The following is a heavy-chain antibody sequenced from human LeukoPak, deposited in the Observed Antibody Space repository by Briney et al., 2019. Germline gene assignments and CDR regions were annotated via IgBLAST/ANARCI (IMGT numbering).Heavy chain of an antibody. CDR1: GDSLSSDSAA. CDR3: GREALNYFDP. V-gene: IGHV6-1*01. J-gene: IGHJ5*02. CDR2: TYYRSKWYH. Sequence: SQTLSLTCAISGDSLSSDSAAWIWIRQSPSRGLEWLGRTYYRSKWYHDYARSVRSRITFTPETSKRQCSLQLNAVTPEDTALYYCGREALNYFDPWGQGTLVTVSS.